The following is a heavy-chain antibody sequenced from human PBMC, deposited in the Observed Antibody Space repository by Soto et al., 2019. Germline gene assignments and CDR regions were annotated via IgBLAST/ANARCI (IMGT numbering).Heavy chain of an antibody. D-gene: IGHD5-18*01. V-gene: IGHV3-23*01. Sequence: PGGSLRLSCAASEFTFSNFAMNWVRQAPGKGLEWVSGIIGSGDTTYYADSVKGRFTISRDKSKTTLYLQMNSLRAEDTATYYCAKHGGYSFGPGDYYGMDVWGQGTTVTVSS. CDR1: EFTFSNFA. CDR2: IIGSGDTT. J-gene: IGHJ6*02. CDR3: AKHGGYSFGPGDYYGMDV.